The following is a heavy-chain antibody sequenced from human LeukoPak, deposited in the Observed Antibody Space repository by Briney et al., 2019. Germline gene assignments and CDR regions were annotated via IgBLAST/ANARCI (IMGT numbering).Heavy chain of an antibody. CDR2: ISSSSSYI. D-gene: IGHD3-3*01. Sequence: GSLRLSCAASGFTFSSYSMNWVRQAPGKGLEWVSSISSSSSYIYYADSVKGRFTISRDNAKNSLYLQMNSLRAEDTAVHYCARASHYDFWSGYSPDYWGQGTLVTVSS. CDR3: ARASHYDFWSGYSPDY. J-gene: IGHJ4*02. V-gene: IGHV3-21*01. CDR1: GFTFSSYS.